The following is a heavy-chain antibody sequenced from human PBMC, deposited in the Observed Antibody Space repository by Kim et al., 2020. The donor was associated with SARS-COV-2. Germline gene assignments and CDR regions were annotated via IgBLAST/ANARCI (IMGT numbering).Heavy chain of an antibody. CDR3: ARSCGGDCSGHFDY. V-gene: IGHV4-61*03. D-gene: IGHD2-21*02. Sequence: NPSLQSRVTISVDTSKYHFSLKLSSVTAADTAVYYCARSCGGDCSGHFDYWGQGTLVTVSS. J-gene: IGHJ4*02.